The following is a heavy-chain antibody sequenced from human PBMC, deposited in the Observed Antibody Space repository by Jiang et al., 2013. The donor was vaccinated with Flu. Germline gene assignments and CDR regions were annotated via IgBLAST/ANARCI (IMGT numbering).Heavy chain of an antibody. J-gene: IGHJ4*02. CDR1: IQLQQLW. D-gene: IGHD6-19*01. Sequence: VQLVESGEAWYSLGVPETLLCSLWIQLQQLWYELGPPGSREGLEWVSGITAGGGNTQYADSVRGRFTISRDNSKNTVSLQMNSLRDEDTAAYYCAKGSSVWCFDSWGQGALVTVSS. CDR2: ITAGGGNT. CDR3: AKGSSVWCFDS. V-gene: IGHV3-23*04.